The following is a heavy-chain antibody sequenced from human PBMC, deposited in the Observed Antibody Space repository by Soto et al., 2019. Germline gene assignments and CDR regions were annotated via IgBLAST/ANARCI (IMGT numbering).Heavy chain of an antibody. D-gene: IGHD4-17*01. V-gene: IGHV4-59*08. J-gene: IGHJ4*02. Sequence: SETLSLTCSVSGGSINNNYWSWIRQSPGKGLEWIGYIYYSGSTNYNPSLKSRVTLSIDTSKSRFSLRLTSVTAADTAVYFCAILGSGDYGDYRDFDSWSRGTLVTVSS. CDR2: IYYSGST. CDR1: GGSINNNY. CDR3: AILGSGDYGDYRDFDS.